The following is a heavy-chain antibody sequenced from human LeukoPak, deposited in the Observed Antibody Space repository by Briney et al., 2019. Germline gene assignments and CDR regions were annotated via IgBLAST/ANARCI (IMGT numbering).Heavy chain of an antibody. CDR2: IWYDGSNK. Sequence: GRSLRLSCAASGFTLSSYGMPWVRQAPGKGLEWVAVIWYDGSNKYYADSVKGRFTISRDNSKNTLYLQTNSLRAEDTAVYYCARDAEYSSSWYRDSSGWYLGYWGQGTLVTVSS. V-gene: IGHV3-33*01. CDR3: ARDAEYSSSWYRDSSGWYLGY. D-gene: IGHD6-13*01. CDR1: GFTLSSYG. J-gene: IGHJ4*02.